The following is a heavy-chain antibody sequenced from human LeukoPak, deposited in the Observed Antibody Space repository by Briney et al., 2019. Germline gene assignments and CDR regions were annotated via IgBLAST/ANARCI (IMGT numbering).Heavy chain of an antibody. D-gene: IGHD2-2*01. CDR2: IYYSGST. V-gene: IGHV4-59*08. CDR3: ARRGEYCSSTSCPLDV. CDR1: GGSISSYY. Sequence: SETLSLTCTVSGGSISSYYWSWIRQPPGKGLEWIGYIYYSGSTNYNPSLKSRVTISVDTSKNQFSLKLSSVTAADTAVYYCARRGEYCSSTSCPLDVWGQGTTVTVSS. J-gene: IGHJ6*02.